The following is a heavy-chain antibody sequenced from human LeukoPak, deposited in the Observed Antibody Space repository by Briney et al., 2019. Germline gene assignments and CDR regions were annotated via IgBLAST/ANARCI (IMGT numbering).Heavy chain of an antibody. CDR2: IYYSGST. CDR3: ARRPMVRGVIGPFDY. D-gene: IGHD3-10*01. V-gene: IGHV4-59*01. CDR1: GGSISSYY. Sequence: SETLSLTCTVSGGSISSYYWSWIRQPPGKGLEWIGYIYYSGSTNYNPSLKSRVTISVDTPKNQFSLKLSSVTAADTAVYYCARRPMVRGVIGPFDYWGQGTLVTVSS. J-gene: IGHJ4*02.